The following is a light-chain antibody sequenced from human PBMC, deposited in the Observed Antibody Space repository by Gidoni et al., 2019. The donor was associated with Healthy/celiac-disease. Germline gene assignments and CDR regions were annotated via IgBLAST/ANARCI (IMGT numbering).Light chain of an antibody. CDR3: MQALQTPWT. J-gene: IGKJ1*01. Sequence: DIVMTHSPLSLPVTPGEPASISCRSSQSLLHSNGYNYLDWYLQKPGQSPQPLIYLGSNRASGVPDRFSGSGSGTDFTLKISRGEAEDVGVYYCMQALQTPWTFXXXTKVEIK. CDR1: QSLLHSNGYNY. CDR2: LGS. V-gene: IGKV2-28*01.